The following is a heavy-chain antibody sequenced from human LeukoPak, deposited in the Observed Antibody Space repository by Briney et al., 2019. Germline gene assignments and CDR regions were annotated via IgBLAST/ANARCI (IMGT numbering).Heavy chain of an antibody. CDR3: AKVLAVAGSSEDAFDI. J-gene: IGHJ3*02. CDR1: GFTFSDYY. V-gene: IGHV3-9*01. CDR2: ISWNSGSI. D-gene: IGHD6-19*01. Sequence: GGSLRLSCAASGFTFSDYYMSWIRQAPGKGLEWVSGISWNSGSIGYADSVKGRFTISRDNAKNSLYLQMNSLRAEDTALYYCAKVLAVAGSSEDAFDIWGQGTMVTVSS.